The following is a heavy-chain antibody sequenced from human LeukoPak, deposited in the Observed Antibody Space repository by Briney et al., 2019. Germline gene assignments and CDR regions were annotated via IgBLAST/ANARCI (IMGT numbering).Heavy chain of an antibody. CDR3: AREGAYCSGTDCFATTVDA. CDR2: VDLGGST. J-gene: IGHJ5*02. CDR1: GYSISSGDYY. Sequence: PSETPSLTCNVSGYSISSGDYYWTWIRQPAGKGLEWIGRVDLGGSTSYNPSLISRVTVSVDPSKNQFSLSLTSVTAADTATYYCAREGAYCSGTDCFATTVDAWGPGALVTVSS. D-gene: IGHD2-2*01. V-gene: IGHV4-61*02.